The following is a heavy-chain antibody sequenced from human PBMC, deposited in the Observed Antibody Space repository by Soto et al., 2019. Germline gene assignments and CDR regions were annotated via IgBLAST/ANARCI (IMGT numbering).Heavy chain of an antibody. Sequence: QVQLVQSGAEVKKPGSSVKVSCKASGGTFSSYSINWVRQAPGQGLEWMGEIIPIFGTANYAQKFQGRVTITADESTSTADMELSSLRSEDTAVYYWARDGGRHSGGFDYWCQGTLVTVSS. J-gene: IGHJ4*02. D-gene: IGHD1-26*01. CDR3: ARDGGRHSGGFDY. CDR1: GGTFSSYS. CDR2: IIPIFGTA. V-gene: IGHV1-69*01.